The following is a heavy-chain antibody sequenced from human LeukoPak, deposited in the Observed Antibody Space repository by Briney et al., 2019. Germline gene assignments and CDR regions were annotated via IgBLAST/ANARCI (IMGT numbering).Heavy chain of an antibody. J-gene: IGHJ3*01. D-gene: IGHD2-21*01. V-gene: IGHV3-23*01. CDR2: IGGSGRST. Sequence: GGSLRLSCAASGFTFNNHAVTWVRQAPGKGPEWVSAIGGSGRSTFYAVSVKGRFTISRDSSKKTIYLQMDSLRVEDTAVYYCARGYCGRDTCLGAFDLWGQGTLVTVS. CDR1: GFTFNNHA. CDR3: ARGYCGRDTCLGAFDL.